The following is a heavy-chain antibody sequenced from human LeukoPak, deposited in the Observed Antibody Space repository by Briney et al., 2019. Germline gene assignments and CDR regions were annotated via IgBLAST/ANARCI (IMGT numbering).Heavy chain of an antibody. J-gene: IGHJ4*02. Sequence: GASVKVSCKASGYTFTGYYMHWVRQAPGQGLEWMGWINPNSGGTNYAQKFQGRVTMTRDTSISTAYMELSRLRSDDTAVYYCARGPPPTYYYDSSGYPDYWGQGTPVTVSS. D-gene: IGHD3-22*01. CDR1: GYTFTGYY. V-gene: IGHV1-2*02. CDR2: INPNSGGT. CDR3: ARGPPPTYYYDSSGYPDY.